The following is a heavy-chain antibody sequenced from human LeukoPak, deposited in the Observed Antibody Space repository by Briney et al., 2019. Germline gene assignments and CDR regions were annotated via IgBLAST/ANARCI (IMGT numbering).Heavy chain of an antibody. CDR2: IRSKANSYAT. J-gene: IGHJ4*02. D-gene: IGHD2-2*01. Sequence: PGGSLRLSCAAPGFTFSGSAMHWVRQASGKGLEWVGRIRSKANSYATAYAASVKGRFTISRDDSKNTAYLQMNSLKTEDTAVYYCTGLGDCSSTSCYVTPGYWGQGTLVTVSS. CDR3: TGLGDCSSTSCYVTPGY. V-gene: IGHV3-73*01. CDR1: GFTFSGSA.